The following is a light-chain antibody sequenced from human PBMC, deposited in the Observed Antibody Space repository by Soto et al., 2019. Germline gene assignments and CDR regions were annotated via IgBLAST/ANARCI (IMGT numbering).Light chain of an antibody. V-gene: IGKV1-39*01. Sequence: DIQMTQSPSSLSASVGDAVSLTCRASRSISNYLNWYQQKPGRAPKLLISGASSLQRGVPSRFSGSGSGTTFTLTITSLQPDDFAIYFCQQSYTAPYTFAPGTKVKIK. CDR2: GAS. CDR1: RSISNY. J-gene: IGKJ3*01. CDR3: QQSYTAPYT.